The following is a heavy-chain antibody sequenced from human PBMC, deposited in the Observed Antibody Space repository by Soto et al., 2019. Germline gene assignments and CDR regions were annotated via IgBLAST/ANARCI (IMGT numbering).Heavy chain of an antibody. CDR3: ARHEGPDYFGTNAHLDY. D-gene: IGHD2-8*01. J-gene: IGHJ4*02. Sequence: GESLKISCQVSGYTFTIDWIGWARQMPGKGLEWMGIIYPGDSDVRYSPSFQGLVTISADKAIFTAYLQWSSLKASDTAMYFCARHEGPDYFGTNAHLDYWGQGTQVTV. CDR1: GYTFTIDW. V-gene: IGHV5-51*01. CDR2: IYPGDSDV.